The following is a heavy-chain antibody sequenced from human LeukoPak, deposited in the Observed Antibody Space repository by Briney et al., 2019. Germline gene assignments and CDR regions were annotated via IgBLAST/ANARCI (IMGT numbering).Heavy chain of an antibody. V-gene: IGHV4-31*03. D-gene: IGHD3-10*01. CDR1: GGSITSVGNY. J-gene: IGHJ5*02. CDR3: ARVDTMVRGVINWFDP. Sequence: PSETLSLTCTVSGGSITSVGNYWSWVRQYPGKGLEWIGNIYYSGNTYYNPSLNSRLTISVDSSKNQFSLRLDSVTAADTAVYYCARVDTMVRGVINWFDPWGQGTLVTVSS. CDR2: IYYSGNT.